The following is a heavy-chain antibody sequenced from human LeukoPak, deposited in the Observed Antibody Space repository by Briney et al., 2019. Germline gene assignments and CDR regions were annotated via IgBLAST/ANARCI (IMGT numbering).Heavy chain of an antibody. Sequence: GGSLRLSRAASGFTFSSYAMHWVRQAPGKGLEWVAVISYDGSNKYYADSVKGRFTISRDNSKNTLYLQMNSLRAEDTAIYYCARDPYNGNYGDSYYYYMDVWGKGTTVTISS. D-gene: IGHD1-26*01. J-gene: IGHJ6*03. V-gene: IGHV3-30*04. CDR1: GFTFSSYA. CDR2: ISYDGSNK. CDR3: ARDPYNGNYGDSYYYYMDV.